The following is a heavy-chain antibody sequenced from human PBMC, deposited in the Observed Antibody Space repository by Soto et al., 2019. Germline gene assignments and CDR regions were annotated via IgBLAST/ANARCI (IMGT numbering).Heavy chain of an antibody. CDR1: GFTFSSYA. V-gene: IGHV3-23*01. CDR2: ISGSGGST. J-gene: IGHJ4*02. CDR3: AKASTDAPLYS. Sequence: GGSLRLSCAASGFTFSSYAMSWVRQAPGKGLEWVSAISGSGGSTYYADSVKGRFTISRDNSKNTLYLQMNSMRAADTAVYYCAKASTDAPLYSWGQGTPVTVSS. D-gene: IGHD2-15*01.